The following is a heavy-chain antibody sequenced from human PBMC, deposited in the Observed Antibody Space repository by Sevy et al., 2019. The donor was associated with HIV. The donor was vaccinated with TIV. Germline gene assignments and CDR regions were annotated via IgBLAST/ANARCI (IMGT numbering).Heavy chain of an antibody. CDR3: ARDRSSSWYGDYYYYYGMDV. D-gene: IGHD6-13*01. CDR2: IYYSGST. J-gene: IGHJ6*02. Sequence: SETLSLTCTVSGGSISSSSYYWGWIRQPPGKGLEWIGSIYYSGSTYYNPSLKSRVTISVYTSKNQFSLKLSSVTAADTAVYYCARDRSSSWYGDYYYYYGMDVWGQGTTVTVSS. V-gene: IGHV4-39*02. CDR1: GGSISSSSYY.